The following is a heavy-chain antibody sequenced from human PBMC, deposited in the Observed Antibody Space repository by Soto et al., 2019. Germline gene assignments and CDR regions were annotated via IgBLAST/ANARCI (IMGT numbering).Heavy chain of an antibody. D-gene: IGHD2-2*01. J-gene: IGHJ5*02. CDR2: IIPILGIA. CDR1: GGTFSSYT. CDR3: AGCSSTSCSWGGWFDP. Sequence: SVKVSCKAAGGTFSSYTISWVRQAPGQGLEWMGRIIPILGIANYAQKFQGRVTITADKSTSTAYMELSSLRSEDTAVYYCAGCSSTSCSWGGWFDPWGQGTLVTSPQ. V-gene: IGHV1-69*02.